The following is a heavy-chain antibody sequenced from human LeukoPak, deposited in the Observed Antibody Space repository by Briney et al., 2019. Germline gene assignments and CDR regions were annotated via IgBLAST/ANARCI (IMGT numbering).Heavy chain of an antibody. V-gene: IGHV4-4*07. CDR3: ARGRVGTVTTKGYYYYYYMDV. CDR1: GGSISSYY. Sequence: KPSETLSLTCTVSGGSISSYYWSWIRQPAGKGLEWIGRLYSSGSTNYNPSLKSRVSMSVDTSKNQFSLKLSPVTVADTAVYYCARGRVGTVTTKGYYYYYYMDVWGKGTTVTVSS. CDR2: LYSSGST. D-gene: IGHD4-17*01. J-gene: IGHJ6*03.